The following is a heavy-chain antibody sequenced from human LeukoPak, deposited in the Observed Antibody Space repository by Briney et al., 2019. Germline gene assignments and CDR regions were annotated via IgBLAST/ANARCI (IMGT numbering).Heavy chain of an antibody. CDR3: ARESFAARWD. J-gene: IGHJ4*02. CDR2: IKQDGSEK. CDR1: GFTFSIYG. D-gene: IGHD6-6*01. V-gene: IGHV3-7*01. Sequence: GGTLRLSCAASGFTFSIYGMSWVRQAPGKGLEWVANIKQDGSEKDYVDSVKGRFTIFRDNAKNSLYLQMNSLTAEDTAVYYCARESFAARWDWGQGTLVTVSS.